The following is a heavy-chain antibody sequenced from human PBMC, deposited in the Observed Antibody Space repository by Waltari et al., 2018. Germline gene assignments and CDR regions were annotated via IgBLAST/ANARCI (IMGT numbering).Heavy chain of an antibody. V-gene: IGHV5-10-1*01. CDR1: GYDFSTYW. CDR2: IDPSDSYT. Sequence: EVQLVQSGAEVKKPGESLRISCEGSGYDFSTYWITWVRHMPGKGLEWMGKIDPSDSYTNYRPSFRGHVTISVDRSISTAYIQWSGLRASDTAIYYCARTSTRDFYYMDVWGKGTTVTVSS. D-gene: IGHD1-1*01. J-gene: IGHJ6*03. CDR3: ARTSTRDFYYMDV.